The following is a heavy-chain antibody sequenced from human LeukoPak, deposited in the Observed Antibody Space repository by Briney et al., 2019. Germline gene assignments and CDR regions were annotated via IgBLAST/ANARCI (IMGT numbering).Heavy chain of an antibody. CDR2: IYTSGST. CDR1: GGSNNYYY. J-gene: IGHJ5*02. Sequence: SETLSLTCSVSGGSNNYYYWTWIRQPAGKGLEWIGRIYTSGSTNYNPSLKSRVTMSVDTSKNQFSLKLSSVTAADTAVYYCARGGRIAAATLNNWFDPWGQGTLVTVSS. CDR3: ARGGRIAAATLNNWFDP. V-gene: IGHV4-4*07. D-gene: IGHD6-13*01.